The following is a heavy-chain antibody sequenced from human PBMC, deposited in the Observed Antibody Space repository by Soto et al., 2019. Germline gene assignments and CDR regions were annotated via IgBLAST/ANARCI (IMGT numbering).Heavy chain of an antibody. CDR3: ARAGWFAEGYFDF. V-gene: IGHV1-18*01. J-gene: IGHJ4*02. Sequence: ASVKVSCKASGYTFTSYGISWVRQAPGQGLEWMGWISAYNGNTNYAQKLQGRVTMTPDTSTRTVYMELRSLRSEDTAKYYCARAGWFAEGYFDFWGQGTPVTVSS. CDR2: ISAYNGNT. CDR1: GYTFTSYG. D-gene: IGHD3-10*01.